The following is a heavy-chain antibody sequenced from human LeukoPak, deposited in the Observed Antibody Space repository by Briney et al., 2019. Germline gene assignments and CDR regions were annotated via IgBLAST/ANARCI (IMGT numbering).Heavy chain of an antibody. CDR3: ARGYCSGGSCYLDY. D-gene: IGHD2-15*01. CDR1: GGSISSYY. J-gene: IGHJ4*02. CDR2: IYYSGST. Sequence: PSETLSLTCTVSGGSISSYYWSWIRQSPGKGLEWIGYIYYSGSTNYNPSLKSRVTISVDTSKNRFSLKLSSVTAADTAVYYCARGYCSGGSCYLDYWGQGTLVTVSS. V-gene: IGHV4-59*12.